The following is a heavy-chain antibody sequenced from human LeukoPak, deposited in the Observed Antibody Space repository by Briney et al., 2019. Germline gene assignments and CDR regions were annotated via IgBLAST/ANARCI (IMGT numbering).Heavy chain of an antibody. CDR1: GGTFISYA. Sequence: GASVKVSCKASGGTFISYAISWVRQAPGQGLEWMGGIIPIFGTANYAQKFQGRVTITADESTSTAYMELSSLRSEDTAVYYCARGGYSSSWYRRDWSLREYYYYGMDVWGQGTTVTVSS. CDR3: ARGGYSSSWYRRDWSLREYYYYGMDV. D-gene: IGHD6-13*01. J-gene: IGHJ6*02. V-gene: IGHV1-69*13. CDR2: IIPIFGTA.